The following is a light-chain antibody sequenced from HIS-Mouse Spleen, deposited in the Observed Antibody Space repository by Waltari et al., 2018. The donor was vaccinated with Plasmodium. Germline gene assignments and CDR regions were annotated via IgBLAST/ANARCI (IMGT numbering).Light chain of an antibody. CDR3: QQNYNTWT. CDR1: QSISSY. V-gene: IGKV1-39*01. Sequence: DIQMTQSPSSLSASVGDRVTITCRASQSISSYLNWYQQKPGKAPKLLIYAASSLQSGVPSRFSDSGSGTDFTLTISSLQPEDFATYYCQQNYNTWTFGQGTKVEIK. J-gene: IGKJ1*01. CDR2: AAS.